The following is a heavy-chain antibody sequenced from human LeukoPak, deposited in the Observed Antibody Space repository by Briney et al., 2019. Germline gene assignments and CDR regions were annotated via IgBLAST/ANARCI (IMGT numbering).Heavy chain of an antibody. V-gene: IGHV4-4*07. CDR3: ARDPLRVGATSGYFDY. Sequence: SETLSLTCTVSGGYLWSFYWSWVRQPAGKGLEWIGRMHSSGSTKYNSSLKSRVTISVDTSKNQLSLKLSSVTAADTAVYYCARDPLRVGATSGYFDYWGQGTLVTVSS. CDR1: GGYLWSFY. CDR2: MHSSGST. D-gene: IGHD1-26*01. J-gene: IGHJ4*02.